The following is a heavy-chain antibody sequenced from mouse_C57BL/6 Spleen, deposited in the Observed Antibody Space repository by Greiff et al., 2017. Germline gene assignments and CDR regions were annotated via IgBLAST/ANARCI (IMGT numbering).Heavy chain of an antibody. CDR1: GYTFTSYG. CDR2: VYPRSGNT. D-gene: IGHD6-2*01. V-gene: IGHV1-81*01. J-gene: IGHJ3*01. CDR3: ARRESFAY. Sequence: QVQLQQSGAELARPGASVKLSCKASGYTFTSYGISWVKQRTGQGLEWIGEVYPRSGNTYYNEKFKGKATLTADKSSSTAYMELRSLTSEDSAVYFLARRESFAYWGQGTLVTVSA.